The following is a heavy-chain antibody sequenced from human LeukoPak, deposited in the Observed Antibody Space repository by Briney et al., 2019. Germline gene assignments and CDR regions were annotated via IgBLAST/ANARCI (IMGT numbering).Heavy chain of an antibody. J-gene: IGHJ4*02. V-gene: IGHV3-23*01. CDR3: VREDTPATANY. D-gene: IGHD2-21*02. CDR1: GFNFANHA. Sequence: GGSLRLSCAASGFNFANHAMSWVRQTPGKGLEWVSAISGGGDITYYTDSVTGRFTISRDNSKDTLFLQMHSLRPGDTAVYYCVREDTPATANYWGQGTLVTISS. CDR2: ISGGGDIT.